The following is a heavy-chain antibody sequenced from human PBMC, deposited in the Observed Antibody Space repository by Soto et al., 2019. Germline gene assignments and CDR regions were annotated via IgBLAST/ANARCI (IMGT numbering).Heavy chain of an antibody. CDR2: INHSGST. CDR3: ARLRGSSWPFDY. V-gene: IGHV4-34*01. D-gene: IGHD6-13*01. Sequence: PSETLSLTCAVYGGSFSGYYWSWIRQPPGKGLEWIGEINHSGSTNYNPSLKSRVTISVDTSKNQFSLKLSSVTAADTAVYYCARLRGSSWPFDYWGQGTLVTVSS. CDR1: GGSFSGYY. J-gene: IGHJ4*02.